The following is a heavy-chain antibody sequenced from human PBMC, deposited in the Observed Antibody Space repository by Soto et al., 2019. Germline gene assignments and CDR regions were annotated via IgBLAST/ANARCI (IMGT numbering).Heavy chain of an antibody. J-gene: IGHJ5*02. D-gene: IGHD6-13*01. Sequence: LSLTCTVSGGSISSYYWSWIRQPPGKGLEWIGYIYYSGSTNYNPSLKSRVTISVDTSKNQFSLKLSSVTAADTAVYYCARAAAGKYNWFDPWGQGTLVTVSS. CDR2: IYYSGST. V-gene: IGHV4-59*01. CDR1: GGSISSYY. CDR3: ARAAAGKYNWFDP.